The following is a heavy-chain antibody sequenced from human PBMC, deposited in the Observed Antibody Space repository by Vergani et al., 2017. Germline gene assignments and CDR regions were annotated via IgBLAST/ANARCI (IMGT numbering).Heavy chain of an antibody. CDR3: ARVEPSLNWFDP. Sequence: QVQLQESGPGLVKPSETLSLTCAVSGYSISSGYYWGWYRQPPGKGLEWIGSIYHSGSTYYNPSLKSRVTISVDTSKNQLSLKLSSVTAADTAVYYCARVEPSLNWFDPWGQGTLVTVSS. V-gene: IGHV4-38-2*01. D-gene: IGHD1-14*01. CDR1: GYSISSGYY. CDR2: IYHSGST. J-gene: IGHJ5*02.